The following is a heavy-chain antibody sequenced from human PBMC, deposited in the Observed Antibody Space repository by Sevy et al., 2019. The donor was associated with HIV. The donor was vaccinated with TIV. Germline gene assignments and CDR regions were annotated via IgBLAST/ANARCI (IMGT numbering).Heavy chain of an antibody. CDR1: EFTFSSYW. Sequence: GGSLRLSCAASEFTFSSYWMSWVRQAPGKGLEWVANIKQDGSEKYYVDSVKGRFTISRDNAKNSLYLQMNSLRAEDTAVYYCAREGSITMIVVVKGAFDIWGQGTMVTVSS. CDR2: IKQDGSEK. CDR3: AREGSITMIVVVKGAFDI. V-gene: IGHV3-7*01. J-gene: IGHJ3*02. D-gene: IGHD3-22*01.